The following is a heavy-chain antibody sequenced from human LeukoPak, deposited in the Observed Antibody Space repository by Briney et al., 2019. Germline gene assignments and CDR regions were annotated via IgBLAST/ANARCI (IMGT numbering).Heavy chain of an antibody. V-gene: IGHV3-9*01. Sequence: GGSLRLSCAASGFTFDDYAMHWVRQAPGKGLEWVSGISWNSGSIGYADPVKGRFTISRDNAKNSLYLQMNSLRAEDTALYYCAKGGFGELFDPDFDYWGQGTLVTVSS. CDR3: AKGGFGELFDPDFDY. CDR2: ISWNSGSI. J-gene: IGHJ4*02. D-gene: IGHD3-10*01. CDR1: GFTFDDYA.